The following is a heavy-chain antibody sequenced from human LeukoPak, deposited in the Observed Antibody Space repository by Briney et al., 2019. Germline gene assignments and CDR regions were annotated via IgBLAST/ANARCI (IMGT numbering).Heavy chain of an antibody. D-gene: IGHD3-22*01. V-gene: IGHV3-7*01. Sequence: GGSLRRSCAASGFTFRNYCMTWVRQVPGKGLEWVASIKQDESEKYFLDSVKGRFTISRDNAEDSLYLQMNSLRAEDTAVYYCARVYYQDSGTSYRHLDYWGQGTLVTVSS. CDR3: ARVYYQDSGTSYRHLDY. CDR1: GFTFRNYC. CDR2: IKQDESEK. J-gene: IGHJ4*02.